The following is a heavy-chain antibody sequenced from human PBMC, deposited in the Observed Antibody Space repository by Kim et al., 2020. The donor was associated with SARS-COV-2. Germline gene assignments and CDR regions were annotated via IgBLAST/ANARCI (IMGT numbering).Heavy chain of an antibody. V-gene: IGHV3-11*04. J-gene: IGHJ4*02. CDR3: ARFEQPFPRGGVYADDY. D-gene: IGHD1-20*01. Sequence: VKGRFTISRDNAKNSLYLQMNSLRAEDTAVYYCARFEQPFPRGGVYADDYWGQGTLVTVSS.